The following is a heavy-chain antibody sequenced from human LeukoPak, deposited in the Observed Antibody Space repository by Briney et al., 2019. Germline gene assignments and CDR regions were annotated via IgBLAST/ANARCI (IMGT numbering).Heavy chain of an antibody. CDR2: FDPEDGET. D-gene: IGHD2-15*01. J-gene: IGHJ4*02. V-gene: IGHV1-24*01. CDR1: GYTLTELS. CDR3: ATERAVVVANVFDY. Sequence: GASVKVSCKVSGYTLTELSIHWVRQAPGKGLEWMGGFDPEDGETIYAQKFQGRVTMTEDTSTDTAYMELSSLRSEDTAVYYCATERAVVVANVFDYWGQGTLVTVSS.